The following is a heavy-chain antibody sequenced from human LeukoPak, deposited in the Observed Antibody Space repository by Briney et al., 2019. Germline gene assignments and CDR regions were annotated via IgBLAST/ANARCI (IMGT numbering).Heavy chain of an antibody. D-gene: IGHD4-17*01. J-gene: IGHJ5*02. CDR2: IIPIFGTA. CDR1: GGTFSSYA. Sequence: SVKVSWKASGGTFSSYAISWARQAPGQGLEWMGGIIPIFGTANYAQKFQGRVTITADKSTSTAYMELSSLRSEDTAVYYCARDKTTVSHWFDPWGQGTLVTVSS. CDR3: ARDKTTVSHWFDP. V-gene: IGHV1-69*06.